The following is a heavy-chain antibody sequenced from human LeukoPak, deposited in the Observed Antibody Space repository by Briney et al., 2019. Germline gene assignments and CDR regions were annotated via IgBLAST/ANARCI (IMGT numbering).Heavy chain of an antibody. D-gene: IGHD3-3*01. CDR1: GGTFSSYA. Sequence: GASVKVSWKASGGTFSSYAISWVRQAPGQGLEWMGGIIPIFGTANYAQKLQGRVTMTTDTSTSTAYMELRSLRSDDTAVYYCARGLEWLTRRHTWFDPWGQGTLVTVSS. V-gene: IGHV1-69*05. J-gene: IGHJ5*02. CDR3: ARGLEWLTRRHTWFDP. CDR2: IIPIFGTA.